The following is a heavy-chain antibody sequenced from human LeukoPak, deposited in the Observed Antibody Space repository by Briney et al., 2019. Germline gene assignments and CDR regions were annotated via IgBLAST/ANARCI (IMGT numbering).Heavy chain of an antibody. CDR3: ATVGGWYGYYFDY. D-gene: IGHD6-19*01. CDR2: FDPEDGET. CDR1: GYTLTELS. V-gene: IGHV1-24*01. J-gene: IGHJ4*02. Sequence: ASVKVSCKVSGYTLTELSMHWVRQAPGKGLEWMGGFDPEDGETIYAQKFQGRVTMTEDTSTDTAYMELSGLRSEDTAVYYCATVGGWYGYYFDYWGQGTLVTVSS.